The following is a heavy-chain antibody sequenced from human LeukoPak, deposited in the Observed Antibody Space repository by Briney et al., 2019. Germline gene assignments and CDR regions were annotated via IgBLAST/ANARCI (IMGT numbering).Heavy chain of an antibody. D-gene: IGHD4-23*01. CDR1: GGTYSSYV. CDR2: IIPIFGTA. CDR3: ASGDYGSTAVDYYYYMDV. J-gene: IGHJ6*03. Sequence: ASVKVSCKASGGTYSSYVISWVRQAPGQGLEWMGGIIPIFGTANYAQKFEGRVTITTDESTSTAYMELSSLRTEDTAVYYCASGDYGSTAVDYYYYMDVWGKGTTVTVSS. V-gene: IGHV1-69*05.